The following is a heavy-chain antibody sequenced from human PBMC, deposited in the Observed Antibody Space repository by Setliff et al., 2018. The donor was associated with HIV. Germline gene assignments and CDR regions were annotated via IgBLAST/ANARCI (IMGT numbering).Heavy chain of an antibody. CDR2: ISPNNGDT. D-gene: IGHD3-9*01. V-gene: IGHV1-2*02. J-gene: IGHJ4*02. CDR1: GYTFIDYF. Sequence: ASVKVSCKASGYTFIDYFMHWVRQAPGQGLEWMGWISPNNGDTNIPQRFRGRVTMTRDTSINTAYMELSRLRSDDTAVYYCARDSTQTYYDILTGYYTPSSDYWGQGTLVTVSS. CDR3: ARDSTQTYYDILTGYYTPSSDY.